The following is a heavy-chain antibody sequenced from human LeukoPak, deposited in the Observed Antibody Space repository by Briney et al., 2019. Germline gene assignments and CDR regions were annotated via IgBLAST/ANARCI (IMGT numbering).Heavy chain of an antibody. Sequence: SETLSLTCTVSGGSTSSDYWSWIRQSPGKGLEWVGYVYNSGDTGKNPSLKSRVTILLDTSKNQCSLKLTSVSAADTAVYYCARLELGAYFDLWGRGTLVTVSS. J-gene: IGHJ2*01. D-gene: IGHD3-16*01. V-gene: IGHV4-59*08. CDR2: VYNSGDT. CDR1: GGSTSSDY. CDR3: ARLELGAYFDL.